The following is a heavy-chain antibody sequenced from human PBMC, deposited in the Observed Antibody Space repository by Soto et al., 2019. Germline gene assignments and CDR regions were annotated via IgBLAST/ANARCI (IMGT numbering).Heavy chain of an antibody. CDR2: ISSSSSYT. CDR3: ARARRTESHYDSSGYTAEYFQY. D-gene: IGHD3-22*01. CDR1: GFTFSDYY. Sequence: QVQLVESGGGLVKPGGSLRLSCAASGFTFSDYYMSWIRQAPGKGLEWVSYISSSSSYTNYADSVKGRFTISRDNAKNXXYXEXXSLRAEDTDVYYCARARRTESHYDSSGYTAEYFQYWGQGTLVTVSS. V-gene: IGHV3-11*05. J-gene: IGHJ1*01.